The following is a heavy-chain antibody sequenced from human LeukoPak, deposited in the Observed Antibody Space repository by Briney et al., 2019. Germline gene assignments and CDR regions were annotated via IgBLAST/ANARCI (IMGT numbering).Heavy chain of an antibody. CDR3: ARATLDN. Sequence: GGSLRLSCAASGYSVSSNYISWVRQAPGKGLEWVSVIYSGGSTKYADSVKARFTISRDNSKNTVYLQMNSLRAEDTAVYYCARATLDNWGQGTLVTVSS. J-gene: IGHJ4*02. CDR1: GYSVSSNY. V-gene: IGHV3-53*01. CDR2: IYSGGST.